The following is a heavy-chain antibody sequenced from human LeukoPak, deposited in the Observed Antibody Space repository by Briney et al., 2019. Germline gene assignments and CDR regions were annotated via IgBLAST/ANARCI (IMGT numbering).Heavy chain of an antibody. J-gene: IGHJ6*03. V-gene: IGHV4-30-4*07. CDR2: IYYSGST. CDR3: ARLKNLYDIRYYYYMDV. CDR1: GGSISSGGYS. D-gene: IGHD3-9*01. Sequence: PSETLSLTCAVSGGSISSGGYSWSWIRQPPGKGLEWIGYIYYSGSTYYNPSLKSRVTISVDTSKNQFSLKLSSVTAADTAVYYCARLKNLYDIRYYYYMDVWGKGTTVTISS.